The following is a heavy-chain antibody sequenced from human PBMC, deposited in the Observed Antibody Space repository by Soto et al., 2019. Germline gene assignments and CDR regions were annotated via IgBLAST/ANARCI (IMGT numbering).Heavy chain of an antibody. Sequence: EVQLVESGGGLIQPGGSLRLSCAVSGFTVSNNYMSWVRQAPGKGLEGVSVIYSGGYTAYGDSVKGRFTISRDNSKNNIFLQRNTPRADDRAVFYCATQRGGGGYWGQGTLVTVSS. CDR1: GFTVSNNY. CDR2: IYSGGYT. J-gene: IGHJ4*02. D-gene: IGHD6-25*01. CDR3: ATQRGGGGY. V-gene: IGHV3-53*01.